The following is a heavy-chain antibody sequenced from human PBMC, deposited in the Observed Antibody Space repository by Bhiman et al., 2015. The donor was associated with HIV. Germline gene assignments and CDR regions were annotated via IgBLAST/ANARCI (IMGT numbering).Heavy chain of an antibody. CDR1: GFTFSTYG. Sequence: QVQLVESGGGVVQPGGSLRLSCAASGFTFSTYGMHWVRQAPGKGLDWVAFIRYDGSHKYYADSVKGRFTISRDNSKNTLYLQMNSLRAEDTAVYYCARDRPYNWNWGNYYYGMDVWGQGTTVIVSS. CDR3: ARDRPYNWNWGNYYYGMDV. J-gene: IGHJ6*02. V-gene: IGHV3-30*02. D-gene: IGHD1-7*01. CDR2: IRYDGSHK.